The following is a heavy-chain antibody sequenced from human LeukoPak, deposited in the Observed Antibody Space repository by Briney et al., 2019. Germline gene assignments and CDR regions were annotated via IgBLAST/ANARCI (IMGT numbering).Heavy chain of an antibody. J-gene: IGHJ6*02. CDR3: AGGNYYGMDV. V-gene: IGHV3-74*03. Sequence: EGSLRLSCAASESTFSKFWMHWVRHAPGKGLVWVSGINRDGSTTTYADSVKGRFTVSRDNAKNTLYLQMNSLRAEDTAVYYCAGGNYYGMDVWGQGTTVTVSS. CDR1: ESTFSKFW. CDR2: INRDGSTT. D-gene: IGHD2/OR15-2a*01.